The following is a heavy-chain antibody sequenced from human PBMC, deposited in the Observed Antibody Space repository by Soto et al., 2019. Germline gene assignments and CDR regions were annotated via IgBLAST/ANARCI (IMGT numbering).Heavy chain of an antibody. V-gene: IGHV3-30*18. CDR2: ISYDGSNK. Sequence: GGSLRLSCAASGFTFSSYGMHWVRQAPGKGLEWVAVISYDGSNKYYADSVKGGFTISRDNSKNTLYLQMNSLRAEDTAVYYCAKDLVVVVAASHAYYYGMDVWGQGTTVTVSS. D-gene: IGHD2-15*01. J-gene: IGHJ6*02. CDR1: GFTFSSYG. CDR3: AKDLVVVVAASHAYYYGMDV.